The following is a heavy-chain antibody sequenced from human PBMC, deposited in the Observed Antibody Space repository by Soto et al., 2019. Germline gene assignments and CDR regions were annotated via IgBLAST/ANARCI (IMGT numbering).Heavy chain of an antibody. D-gene: IGHD3-22*01. CDR1: GFTFSSYW. Sequence: GGSLRLSCAASGFTFSSYWMHWVRQAPGKGLVWVSRINSDGSSTSYADSVKGRFTISRDNAKNTLYLQMNSLRAEDTAVYYCARGPLSKWLLDYYYYYMDVWGKGTTVTVSS. J-gene: IGHJ6*03. CDR2: INSDGSST. CDR3: ARGPLSKWLLDYYYYYMDV. V-gene: IGHV3-74*01.